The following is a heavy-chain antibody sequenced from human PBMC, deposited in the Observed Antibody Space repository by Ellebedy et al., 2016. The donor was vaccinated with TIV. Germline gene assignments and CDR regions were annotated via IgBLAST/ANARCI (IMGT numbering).Heavy chain of an antibody. Sequence: MPSETLSLTCTVSGGSIRNSSYYWAWIRQPPGKGLEWLGSISYTGSTYFNPSRKSRGILSVDTAKNQFSLNVRSVTAADTAVYYCVRGYYDSSGYYTLFDYWGQGTLITVSS. V-gene: IGHV4-39*01. D-gene: IGHD3-22*01. CDR1: GGSIRNSSYY. J-gene: IGHJ4*02. CDR2: ISYTGST. CDR3: VRGYYDSSGYYTLFDY.